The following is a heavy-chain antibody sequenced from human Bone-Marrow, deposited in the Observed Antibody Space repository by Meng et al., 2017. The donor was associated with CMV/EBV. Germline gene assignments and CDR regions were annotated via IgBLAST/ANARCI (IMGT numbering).Heavy chain of an antibody. J-gene: IGHJ6*04. CDR1: GYTLTELS. Sequence: ASVKVSCKVSGYTLTELSMHWVRQAPGKGLEWMGGFDPEDGETIYAQKFQGRVTMTEDTSTDTAYMELSSLRSEDKAVYYCATTASLTIFGVVMILGGPYGMDVWGKGNTVTVSS. CDR3: ATTASLTIFGVVMILGGPYGMDV. V-gene: IGHV1-24*01. CDR2: FDPEDGET. D-gene: IGHD3-3*01.